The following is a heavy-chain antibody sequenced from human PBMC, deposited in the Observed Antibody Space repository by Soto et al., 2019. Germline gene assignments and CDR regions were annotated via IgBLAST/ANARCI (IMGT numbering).Heavy chain of an antibody. CDR2: ISASGGNI. J-gene: IGHJ2*01. CDR3: AKVAGGLGYFDL. Sequence: GGSLRLSCVASGFIFSDYAMTWVRQAPGKGLQWVATISASGGNIEYADSLKGRFTISRDNSKNSVYLQLSGLTADDTAVHYCAKVAGGLGYFDLWGRGTLVTV. V-gene: IGHV3-23*01. CDR1: GFIFSDYA. D-gene: IGHD3-16*01.